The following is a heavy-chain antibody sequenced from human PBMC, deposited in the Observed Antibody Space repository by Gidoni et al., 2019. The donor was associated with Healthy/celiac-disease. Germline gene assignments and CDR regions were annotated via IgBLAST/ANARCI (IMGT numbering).Heavy chain of an antibody. CDR3: AREDYSGSYYGTYWFDP. CDR2: TYYRSKWYN. CDR1: GASVSSNSAA. V-gene: IGHV6-1*01. D-gene: IGHD1-26*01. J-gene: IGHJ5*02. Sequence: QVQLQQYGPGLVKPSQTLSLTCAISGASVSSNSAAWNWIRQSPSRGLEWLGRTYYRSKWYNDYAVSVKSRITINPDTSKNQFSLQLNSVTPEDTAVYYCAREDYSGSYYGTYWFDPWGQGTLVTVSS.